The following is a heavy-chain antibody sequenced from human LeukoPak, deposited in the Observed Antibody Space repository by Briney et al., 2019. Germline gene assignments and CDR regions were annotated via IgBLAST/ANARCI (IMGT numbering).Heavy chain of an antibody. CDR3: ARDGFSRYYDSSGYYYFDYYYGMDV. CDR2: ISAHNGNT. Sequence: ASVKVSCKTSGYTFTTYGISWVRQAPGQGLEWMGWISAHNGNTNYAQKLQGRVTMTTDTSTSTAYMELRSLRSDDTAVYYCARDGFSRYYDSSGYYYFDYYYGMDVWGQGTTVTVSS. V-gene: IGHV1-18*01. J-gene: IGHJ6*02. D-gene: IGHD3-22*01. CDR1: GYTFTTYG.